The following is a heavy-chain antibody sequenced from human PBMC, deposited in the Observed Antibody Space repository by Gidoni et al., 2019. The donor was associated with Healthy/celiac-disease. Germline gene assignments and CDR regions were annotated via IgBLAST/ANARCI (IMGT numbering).Heavy chain of an antibody. J-gene: IGHJ4*02. CDR3: ARSPGASGYYFDY. D-gene: IGHD3-10*01. Sequence: QLQLQESGSGLVKPSQTLSLTCAVAGGSISRGGYSWSWIRQPPGKGLDWIGYIYHRGSTYYNPPLNSRVTISLDRSKNQFSLKLSSVTAADTAVYYCARSPGASGYYFDYWGQGTLVTVSS. CDR1: GGSISRGGYS. CDR2: IYHRGST. V-gene: IGHV4-30-2*01.